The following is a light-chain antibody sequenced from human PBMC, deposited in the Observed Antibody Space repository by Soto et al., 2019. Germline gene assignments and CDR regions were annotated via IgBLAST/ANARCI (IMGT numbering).Light chain of an antibody. CDR1: QSISSW. J-gene: IGKJ4*01. Sequence: DTQMTQSRSSLSASVGDRVTITCRASQSISSWLAWYQQKPGKAPKLLIYDASSLESGVPSRFSGSGSGTEFTLTISSLQPDDFATYYCQQYNSYSPLTFGGGTKVDI. CDR3: QQYNSYSPLT. V-gene: IGKV1-5*01. CDR2: DAS.